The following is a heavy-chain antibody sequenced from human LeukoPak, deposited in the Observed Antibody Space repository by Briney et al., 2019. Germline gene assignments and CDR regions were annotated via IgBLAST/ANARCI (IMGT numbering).Heavy chain of an antibody. J-gene: IGHJ4*02. D-gene: IGHD3-22*01. CDR3: TRDSSEGKYYYDSSGYFSLN. V-gene: IGHV3-49*04. CDR2: IRSKAYGGTT. CDR1: GFTFGDYA. Sequence: PGGSLRLSCTASGFTFGDYAMSWVRQAPGKGLEWVGFIRSKAYGGTTEYAASVKGRFTISRDDSKSIAYLQMNSLKTEDTAVYYCTRDSSEGKYYYDSSGYFSLNWGQGTLVTVSS.